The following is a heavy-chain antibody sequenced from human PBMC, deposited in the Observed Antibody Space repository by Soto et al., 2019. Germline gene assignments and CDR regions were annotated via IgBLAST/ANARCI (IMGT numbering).Heavy chain of an antibody. CDR2: INRKMSVT. CDR1: GYSVIGDY. D-gene: IGHD2-21*02. CDR3: ARSDVNWFDP. V-gene: IGHV1-2*02. Sequence: SVKLSCKASGYSVIGDYMHWVRQAPRQWLEWMGWINRKMSVTNYAKVFQGRVTMNRDTSTTTAYMVLSSLRSGGTAVYYGARSDVNWFDPWGQGTLVTVS. J-gene: IGHJ5*02.